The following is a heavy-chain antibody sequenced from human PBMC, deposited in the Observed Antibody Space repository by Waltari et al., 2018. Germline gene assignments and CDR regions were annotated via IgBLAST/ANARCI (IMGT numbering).Heavy chain of an antibody. V-gene: IGHV6-1*01. Sequence: QVQLQQSGPGLVTHSQTPSLTCAISGDSLSNTNAAWNWIRQSPSRGLVWLGRTYYRSKWYTDSAVSVKSRVTINVDTSKNQFSLHLKSVTPEDTAVYYCARDNITFYYVDLWGQGTLVTVSS. J-gene: IGHJ4*02. CDR2: TYYRSKWYT. CDR3: ARDNITFYYVDL. CDR1: GDSLSNTNAA. D-gene: IGHD1-20*01.